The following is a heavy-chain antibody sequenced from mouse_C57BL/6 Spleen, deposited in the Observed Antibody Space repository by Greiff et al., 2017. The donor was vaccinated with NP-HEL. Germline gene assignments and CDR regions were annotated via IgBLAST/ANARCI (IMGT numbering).Heavy chain of an antibody. V-gene: IGHV1-81*01. CDR1: GYTFTSYG. Sequence: VQLKQSGAELARPGASVKLSCKASGYTFTSYGISWVKQRTGQGLEWIGEIYPRSGNTYYNEKFKGKATLTADKSSSTAYMELRSLTSEDSAVYFCARRNYYGSSSLWYFDVWGTGTTVTVSS. J-gene: IGHJ1*03. CDR2: IYPRSGNT. D-gene: IGHD1-1*01. CDR3: ARRNYYGSSSLWYFDV.